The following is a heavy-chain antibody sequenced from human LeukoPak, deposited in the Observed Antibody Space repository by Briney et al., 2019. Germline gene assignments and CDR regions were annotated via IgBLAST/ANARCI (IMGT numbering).Heavy chain of an antibody. Sequence: SETLSLTCAVYGGSFSGYYWSWIRQPPGKGLEWIGEINHSGSTNYNPSLKSRVTISVDTSKNQFSLKLSSVTAADTAVYYCARETYYDFWSGYYTPHGDYYYYYYMDVWGKGTTVTVSS. D-gene: IGHD3-3*01. J-gene: IGHJ6*03. CDR3: ARETYYDFWSGYYTPHGDYYYYYYMDV. CDR2: INHSGST. V-gene: IGHV4-34*01. CDR1: GGSFSGYY.